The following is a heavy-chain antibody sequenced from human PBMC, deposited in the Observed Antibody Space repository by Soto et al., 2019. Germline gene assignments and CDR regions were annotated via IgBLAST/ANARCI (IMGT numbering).Heavy chain of an antibody. J-gene: IGHJ5*02. V-gene: IGHV4-31*02. CDR2: IYYNGRT. CDR3: ARGDATWFDP. CDR1: GGSISSGGYY. Sequence: SETLSLTCTVSGGSISSGGYYWSWIRQHPGKGLEWIGYIYYNGRTYYNPSLKSRLTISVDTSKNQFSLKLSSVTAADTAVYYCARGDATWFDPWGQGTLVTVSS.